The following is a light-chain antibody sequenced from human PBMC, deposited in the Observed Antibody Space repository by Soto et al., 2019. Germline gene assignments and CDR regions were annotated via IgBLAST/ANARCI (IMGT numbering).Light chain of an antibody. CDR1: QSFTSRS. V-gene: IGKV3-20*01. J-gene: IGKJ1*01. CDR3: QQYDSSPRT. Sequence: TQSPSSLSVSPGERATLSCRASQSFTSRSLAWYQQKPGLAPRLLISGTSNRAAGIPDRFSGSGSGTDFTLTISRLEPEDFAVYYCQQYDSSPRTFGQGTKVDIK. CDR2: GTS.